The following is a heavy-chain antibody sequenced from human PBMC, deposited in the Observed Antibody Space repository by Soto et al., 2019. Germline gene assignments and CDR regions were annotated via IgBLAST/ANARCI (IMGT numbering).Heavy chain of an antibody. J-gene: IGHJ1*01. V-gene: IGHV4-30-4*01. CDR3: ASAWDF. CDR1: GVSVSRDYQ. CDR2: ISYSGSP. Sequence: SETLSLTCTVSGVSVSRDYQWIWIRQPPGKGLEWIGHISYSGSPYYHPSLRSRLSISVDTSKNQFSLKVKSVTAADTAVYYCASAWDFWGQGTLVTVS. D-gene: IGHD1-26*01.